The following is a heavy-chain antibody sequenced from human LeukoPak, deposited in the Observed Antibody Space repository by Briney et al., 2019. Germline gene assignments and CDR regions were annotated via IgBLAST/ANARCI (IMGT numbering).Heavy chain of an antibody. D-gene: IGHD6-19*01. CDR1: GYTFTSYG. CDR2: ISAYNGNT. Sequence: ASVKVSCKASGYTFTSYGISWVRQAPGQGLEWRGWISAYNGNTNYAQKLQGRVTMTTDTSTSTAYMELRSLRSDDTAVYYCARSAQDSSGWYRLRNAFDIWGQGTMVTVSS. J-gene: IGHJ3*02. CDR3: ARSAQDSSGWYRLRNAFDI. V-gene: IGHV1-18*01.